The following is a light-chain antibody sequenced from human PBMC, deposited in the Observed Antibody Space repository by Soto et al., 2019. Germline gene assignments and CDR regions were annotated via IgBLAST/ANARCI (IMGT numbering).Light chain of an antibody. CDR3: QQYGRSPYT. V-gene: IGKV3-20*01. J-gene: IGKJ2*01. CDR1: QSVSNAF. Sequence: ENVLTQSPGTLSLSPGERATLSCRASQSVSNAFLAWYQQKPGQAPRLLIYAASNKATGIPDRFSGSGSGTDFTLTISRLEPEDFAVYYCQQYGRSPYTFGQGTKLEIK. CDR2: AAS.